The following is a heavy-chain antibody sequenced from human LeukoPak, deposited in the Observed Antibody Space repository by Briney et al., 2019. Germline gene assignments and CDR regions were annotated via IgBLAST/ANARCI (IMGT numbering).Heavy chain of an antibody. Sequence: SETLSLTCTVSGGSISSGGYYWSWIRQHPGKGLEWIGYIYYSGSTYYNPSLKSRVTISVDTSKNQFSLKLSSVTAADTAVYYCARGRSDWNYDASPGWFDPWGQGTLVTVSS. V-gene: IGHV4-31*03. CDR1: GGSISSGGYY. CDR3: ARGRSDWNYDASPGWFDP. D-gene: IGHD1-7*01. CDR2: IYYSGST. J-gene: IGHJ5*02.